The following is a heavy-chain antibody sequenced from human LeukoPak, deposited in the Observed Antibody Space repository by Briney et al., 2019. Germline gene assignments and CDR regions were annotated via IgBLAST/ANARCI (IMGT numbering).Heavy chain of an antibody. Sequence: SETLSLTCTVSGGSISSSSYYWGWIRQPPGKGLEWIGYIYYSGSTNYNPSLKSRVTISVDTSKNQFSLKLSSVTAADTAVYYCARVSYFDSAFSLTPYAFDIWGQGTMVTVSS. V-gene: IGHV4-61*05. CDR3: ARVSYFDSAFSLTPYAFDI. CDR2: IYYSGST. CDR1: GGSISSSSYY. D-gene: IGHD3-9*01. J-gene: IGHJ3*02.